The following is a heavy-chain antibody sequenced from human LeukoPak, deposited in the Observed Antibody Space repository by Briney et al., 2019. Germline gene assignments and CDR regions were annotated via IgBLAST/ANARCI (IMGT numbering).Heavy chain of an antibody. J-gene: IGHJ4*02. CDR2: IYHSGST. D-gene: IGHD2-2*01. V-gene: IGHV4-30-2*01. Sequence: SETLSLTCTVSGGSISSGGYYWSWIRQPPGKGLEWVGYIYHSGSTYYNPSLKSRVTISVDRSKNQFSLKLSSVTAADTAVYYCASAPAAAPFDYWGQGTLVTVSS. CDR3: ASAPAAAPFDY. CDR1: GGSISSGGYY.